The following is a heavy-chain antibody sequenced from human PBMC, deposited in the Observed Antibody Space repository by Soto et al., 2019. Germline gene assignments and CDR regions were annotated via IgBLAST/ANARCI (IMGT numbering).Heavy chain of an antibody. CDR2: ITARGDKT. J-gene: IGHJ4*02. D-gene: IGHD3-3*01. V-gene: IGHV3-23*01. CDR3: TNYAFNVTPIPAAFEH. Sequence: EVQVLESGGGLVQPGGSLRLSCATSGFSFSNYPMNWVRQAPGKGLEWVSTITARGDKTYYAGSVKGRFTVSRDNSKNTLFLQINTLGAENTAIYYSTNYAFNVTPIPAAFEHWGQGTPVTVSS. CDR1: GFSFSNYP.